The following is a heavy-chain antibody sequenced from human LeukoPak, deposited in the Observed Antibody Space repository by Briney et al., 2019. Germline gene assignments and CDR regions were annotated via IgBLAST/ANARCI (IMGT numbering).Heavy chain of an antibody. CDR3: ARSLRALSGYQLY. CDR2: INPNSGGT. J-gene: IGHJ4*02. CDR1: GYTFTGYY. V-gene: IGHV1-2*02. Sequence: GASVKVSCKASGYTFTGYYMHWVRQAPGQGLEWMGWINPNSGGTNYAQKFQGRVTMTRDTSISTAYMELSRLRSDDTAAYYCARSLRALSGYQLYWGQGTLVTVSS. D-gene: IGHD3-22*01.